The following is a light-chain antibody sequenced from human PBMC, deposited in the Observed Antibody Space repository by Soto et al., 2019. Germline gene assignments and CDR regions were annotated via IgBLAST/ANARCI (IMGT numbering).Light chain of an antibody. CDR1: QTVGTF. J-gene: IGKJ1*01. Sequence: DIQMTQSPSSLSASVGDRVTITCRARQTVGTFLNWYQQRPGRAPNLLIYAASNLPTGVPSRFSGSGSGTDFTLTINSLQPEDFGTYYCQQSYSIRSWTFGQGTKVDIK. V-gene: IGKV1-39*01. CDR3: QQSYSIRSWT. CDR2: AAS.